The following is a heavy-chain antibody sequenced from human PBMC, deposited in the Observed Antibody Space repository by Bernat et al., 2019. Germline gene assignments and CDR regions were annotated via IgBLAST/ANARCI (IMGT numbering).Heavy chain of an antibody. CDR2: IIPIFGTA. D-gene: IGHD2-2*01. CDR3: ARGGYCSSTSYYFYAFDI. Sequence: QVQLVQSGAEVKKPGSSVKVSCKASGGTFSSYAISWVRQAPGQGLEWMGGIIPIFGTANYAQKFQGRVTITADKSTSTAYMELSSLRSEDTAVYYCARGGYCSSTSYYFYAFDIWGQGTMVTVSS. CDR1: GGTFSSYA. J-gene: IGHJ3*02. V-gene: IGHV1-69*06.